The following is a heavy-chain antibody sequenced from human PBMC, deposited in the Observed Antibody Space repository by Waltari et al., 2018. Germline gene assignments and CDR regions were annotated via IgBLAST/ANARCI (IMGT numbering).Heavy chain of an antibody. CDR2: IYDSGRT. CDR3: ARVQYADCSYHFDY. V-gene: IGHV4-30-2*01. J-gene: IGHJ4*02. CDR1: GGSLSGGTYS. D-gene: IGHD2-21*02. Sequence: QLQLQESGSGLVKPSETLSLTCVVSGGSLSGGTYSWNWIRQPPGKGLEWIGLIYDSGRTYYNPSLKSRLTMSVDMSKNQFSLKRTSATAADTGIYYCARVQYADCSYHFDYLGQGTLVTVSS.